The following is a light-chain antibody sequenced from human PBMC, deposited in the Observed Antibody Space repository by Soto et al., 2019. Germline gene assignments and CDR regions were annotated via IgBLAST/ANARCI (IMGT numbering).Light chain of an antibody. CDR1: QGISSY. CDR2: GAS. J-gene: IGKJ4*01. V-gene: IGKV1-27*01. CDR3: QKYDSAPLT. Sequence: DIQMTQSPSSLSASVGDRVTITCRASQGISSYLAWYQQKPGKVPILLIYGASTLQSGVPSRFSGSGSGTDFTLTISSLQPGDVATYYCQKYDSAPLTFGGGTKVEIK.